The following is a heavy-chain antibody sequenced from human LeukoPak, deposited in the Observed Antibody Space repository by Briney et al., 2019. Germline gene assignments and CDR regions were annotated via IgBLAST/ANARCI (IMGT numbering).Heavy chain of an antibody. D-gene: IGHD5-12*01. Sequence: GGSLRLSCAVSGYTFSRYWMSWVRQAPGKGLEWVANIKQDGSEKYYVDSVKGRFTISRDNAKNSLYLQMNSLRAEDTAVYYCARDRGRYSGSRSEDYWGQGTLVTVSS. V-gene: IGHV3-7*01. CDR3: ARDRGRYSGSRSEDY. CDR1: GYTFSRYW. CDR2: IKQDGSEK. J-gene: IGHJ4*02.